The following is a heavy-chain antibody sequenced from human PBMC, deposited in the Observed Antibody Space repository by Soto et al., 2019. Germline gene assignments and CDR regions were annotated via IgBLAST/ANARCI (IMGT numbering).Heavy chain of an antibody. CDR1: GFTFSRYA. J-gene: IGHJ3*02. CDR3: APVATGWFSAFAI. D-gene: IGHD6-19*01. V-gene: IGHV3-23*01. CDR2: ISGSGGTT. Sequence: EVQLLESGGGLVQPGGSLRLSCAAPGFTFSRYAMSWVRQAPGKGLEWVSAISGSGGTTYYAVSVMGRFTVTRDTSKNTLFLQMNRWRAEDSAVYYCAPVATGWFSAFAIWGQGTVVTVSS.